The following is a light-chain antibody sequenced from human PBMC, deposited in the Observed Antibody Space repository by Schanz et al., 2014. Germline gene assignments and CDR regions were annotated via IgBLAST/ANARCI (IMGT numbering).Light chain of an antibody. CDR2: EGN. J-gene: IGLJ3*02. V-gene: IGLV2-23*01. CDR1: SGDVGTYNL. CDR3: SSYAGGSTWV. Sequence: SVLTQPASVSGSPGQSITISCTGTSGDVGTYNLVSWYQQHPGKAPKLMIYEGNKRPSGVSNRFSGSKSGNTASLTISGLQAEDEADYYCSSYAGGSTWVFGGGTKLTVL.